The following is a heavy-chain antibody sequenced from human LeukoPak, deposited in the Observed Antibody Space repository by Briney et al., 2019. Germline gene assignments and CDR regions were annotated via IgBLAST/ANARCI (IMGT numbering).Heavy chain of an antibody. CDR1: GFTFSSYG. V-gene: IGHV3-33*01. J-gene: IGHJ5*02. CDR2: IWYDGSNK. CDR3: ARDYYDSSGYLNWFDP. D-gene: IGHD3-22*01. Sequence: GGSLRLSCAASGFTFSSYGMHRVRQAPGKGLEWVAVIWYDGSNKYYADSVKGRFTISRDNSKNTLYLQMNSLRAEDTAVYYCARDYYDSSGYLNWFDPWGQGTLVTVPS.